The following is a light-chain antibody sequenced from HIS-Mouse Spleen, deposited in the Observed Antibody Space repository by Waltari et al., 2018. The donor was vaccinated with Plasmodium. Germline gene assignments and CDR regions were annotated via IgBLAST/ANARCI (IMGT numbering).Light chain of an antibody. Sequence: DIVMTQSPLSLPVTPGAPASISCSPRHRLLHSNGYNYLDWYLQKPGQSPQLLIYLGSNRASGVPDRFSGSGSGTDFTLKISRVEAEDVGVYYCMQALQTPRYTFGQGTKLEIK. V-gene: IGKV2-28*01. J-gene: IGKJ2*01. CDR1: HRLLHSNGYNY. CDR3: MQALQTPRYT. CDR2: LGS.